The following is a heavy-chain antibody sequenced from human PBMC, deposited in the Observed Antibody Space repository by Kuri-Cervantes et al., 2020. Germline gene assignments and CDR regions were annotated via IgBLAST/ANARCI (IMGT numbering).Heavy chain of an antibody. V-gene: IGHV3-13*01. D-gene: IGHD3-9*01. CDR1: GFTFSSYD. CDR2: ISTAGDT. CDR3: ARGYYDILTGLSLHFDY. J-gene: IGHJ4*02. Sequence: GGSLRLSCAASGFTFSSYDMHWVCQATGKGLEWVSPISTAGDTYYLGSVKGRFTITRENAKNSLYLQMNSLRAADTAVYYCARGYYDILTGLSLHFDYWGQGTLVTVSS.